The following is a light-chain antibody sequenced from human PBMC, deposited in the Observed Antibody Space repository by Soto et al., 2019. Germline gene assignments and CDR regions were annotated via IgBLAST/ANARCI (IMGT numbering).Light chain of an antibody. J-gene: IGKJ2*01. CDR1: QNINSF. V-gene: IGKV1-39*01. Sequence: DIQMTQSPSSLSASVGDRVTITCRASQNINSFLNWYQHKPGKAPKLLIYAASSLQRGVPSRFSGSRSGTDFTPTINSLQPEDFATYYCQHSYTFGQGTK. CDR3: QHSYT. CDR2: AAS.